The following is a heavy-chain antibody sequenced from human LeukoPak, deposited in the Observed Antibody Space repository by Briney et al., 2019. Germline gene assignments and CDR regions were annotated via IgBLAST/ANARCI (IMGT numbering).Heavy chain of an antibody. CDR2: IYYSGST. CDR3: ARGRAVGWSRPSRYMDV. V-gene: IGHV4-39*07. CDR1: GGSISSSSYY. D-gene: IGHD2-15*01. Sequence: PSETLSLTCTVSGGSISSSSYYWGWIRQPPGKGLEWIGSIYYSGSTYYNPSLKSRVTISVDTSKNQFSLKLSSVTAADTAVYYCARGRAVGWSRPSRYMDVWGKGTTVTVSS. J-gene: IGHJ6*03.